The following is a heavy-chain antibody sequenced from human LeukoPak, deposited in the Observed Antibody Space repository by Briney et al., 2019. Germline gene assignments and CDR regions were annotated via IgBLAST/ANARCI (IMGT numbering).Heavy chain of an antibody. CDR3: AKDLDKWELLFGAFDY. V-gene: IGHV3-23*01. D-gene: IGHD1-26*01. Sequence: GGSLRLSCAASGFTFSSYAMSWVRQAPGKGLEWVSVISGSGGSTYYADSVKGRYTTSRDNSKNTLYLQMDSLRAEDTAVYYCAKDLDKWELLFGAFDYWGQGTLVTVSS. CDR2: ISGSGGST. CDR1: GFTFSSYA. J-gene: IGHJ4*02.